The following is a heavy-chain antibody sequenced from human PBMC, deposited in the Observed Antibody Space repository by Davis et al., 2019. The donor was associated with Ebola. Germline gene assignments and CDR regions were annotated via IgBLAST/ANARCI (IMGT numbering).Heavy chain of an antibody. Sequence: GESLKISCAASGFTFSSYSMNWVRQAPGKGLEWVSAISGSGGSTYYADSVKGRFTISRDNSKNTLYLQMNSLRAEDTAVYYCAIPDCSGANCYSVYIKNWGQGTLVTVSS. J-gene: IGHJ4*02. CDR1: GFTFSSYS. V-gene: IGHV3-23*01. D-gene: IGHD2-15*01. CDR2: ISGSGGST. CDR3: AIPDCSGANCYSVYIKN.